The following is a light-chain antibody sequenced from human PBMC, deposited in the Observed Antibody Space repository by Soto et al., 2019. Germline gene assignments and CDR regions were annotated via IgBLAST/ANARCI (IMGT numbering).Light chain of an antibody. V-gene: IGLV2-14*01. J-gene: IGLJ3*02. CDR3: SSYTTSGTPV. CDR2: EVS. Sequence: QSALTQPASVSGFPGQSITISCTGTSSDVGGYNYLSWYQQHPGKAPKVMIYEVSNRPSGVSNRFSGSKSGNTASLTISGLQAEDEADYFCSSYTTSGTPVFGGGTKITVL. CDR1: SSDVGGYNY.